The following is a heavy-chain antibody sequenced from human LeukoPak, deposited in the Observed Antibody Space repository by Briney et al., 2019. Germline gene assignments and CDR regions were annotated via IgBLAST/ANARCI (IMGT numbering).Heavy chain of an antibody. V-gene: IGHV5-51*01. D-gene: IGHD5-18*01. CDR1: GYSFTSSW. Sequence: GESLKISCKGSGYSFTSSWIAWVRQMPGKGLEWMGIIYPGDSDTRYSPSFQGQVTISADKSISAAYLQWSSLKAPDTAMYYCARLRTAMDPFDYWGQGILVTVSS. CDR2: IYPGDSDT. CDR3: ARLRTAMDPFDY. J-gene: IGHJ4*02.